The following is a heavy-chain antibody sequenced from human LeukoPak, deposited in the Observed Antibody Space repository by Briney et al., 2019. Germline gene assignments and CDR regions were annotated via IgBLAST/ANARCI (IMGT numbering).Heavy chain of an antibody. J-gene: IGHJ3*02. CDR3: ARTGLREATGYLLDKNHDAFDI. V-gene: IGHV4-59*01. D-gene: IGHD3-22*01. CDR1: GGSISSYY. Sequence: SETLSLTCTVSGGSISSYYWSWIRQPPGKGLEWIGDIYYSGSTNYNPSLKSRVTISVDTSKNHFSLKLSSVTAADTAVYYCARTGLREATGYLLDKNHDAFDIWGQGTMVTVSS. CDR2: IYYSGST.